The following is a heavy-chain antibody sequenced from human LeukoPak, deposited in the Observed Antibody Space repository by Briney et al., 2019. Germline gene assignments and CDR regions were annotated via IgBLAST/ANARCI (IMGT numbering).Heavy chain of an antibody. CDR1: GGSISSGGYY. J-gene: IGHJ5*02. V-gene: IGHV4-30-2*01. CDR2: IYHSGST. CDR3: ARDPVVPAAHNWFDP. D-gene: IGHD2-2*01. Sequence: SQTLSLTCTVSGGSISSGGYYWSWIRQPPGKGLEWIGYIYHSGSTYYNPSLKSRVTISVDRSKNQFSLKLSSVTAADTAVYYCARDPVVPAAHNWFDPWGQGTLVTVSS.